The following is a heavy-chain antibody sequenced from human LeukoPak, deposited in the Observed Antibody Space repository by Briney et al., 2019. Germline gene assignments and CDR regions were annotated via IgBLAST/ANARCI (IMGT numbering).Heavy chain of an antibody. CDR2: ISVYRGNT. D-gene: IGHD2-2*03. V-gene: IGHV1-18*01. J-gene: IGHJ4*02. Sequence: ASVKVSCKASGYTFSTYGISWVRPAPGQELAWMGWISVYRGNTNYAQNFQGRIAMTTDTSTSTAYMELRSRRSDDTAVYYCSRGPYGAMDLDCWGQGTLVSVSS. CDR3: SRGPYGAMDLDC. CDR1: GYTFSTYG.